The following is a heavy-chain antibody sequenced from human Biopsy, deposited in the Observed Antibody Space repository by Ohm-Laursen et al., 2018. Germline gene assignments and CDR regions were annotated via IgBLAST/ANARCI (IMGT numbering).Heavy chain of an antibody. Sequence: ASVKVSCKVSGYSLTELSMHWARQAPGQGLEWMGGFAPENGRIVYSQKFQGRVTMTEDTSTSTAYMGVWRLRSDDTAVYYCAADINVWNVNYWGQGTQVIVSS. CDR1: GYSLTELS. CDR3: AADINVWNVNY. V-gene: IGHV1-24*01. D-gene: IGHD1-1*01. CDR2: FAPENGRI. J-gene: IGHJ4*02.